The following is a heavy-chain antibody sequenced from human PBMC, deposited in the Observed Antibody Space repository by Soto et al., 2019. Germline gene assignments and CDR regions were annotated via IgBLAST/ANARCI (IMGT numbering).Heavy chain of an antibody. CDR1: GGTFSSYA. J-gene: IGHJ6*02. CDR3: AKARGYDILTGHPKWGMDV. CDR2: IIPIFGTA. Sequence: ASVKVSCKASGGTFSSYAISWVRQAPGQGLEWMGGIIPIFGTANYAQKFQGRVTITADESTSTAYMELSSLRSEDTAVYYCAKARGYDILTGHPKWGMDVWGQGTTVTVSS. V-gene: IGHV1-69*13. D-gene: IGHD3-9*01.